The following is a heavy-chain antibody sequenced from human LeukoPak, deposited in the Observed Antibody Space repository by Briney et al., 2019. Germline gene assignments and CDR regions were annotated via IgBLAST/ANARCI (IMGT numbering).Heavy chain of an antibody. V-gene: IGHV3-72*01. D-gene: IGHD5-12*01. CDR1: GFIFSDYY. Sequence: TGGSLRLSCAASGFIFSDYYMYWVRQAPGKGLEWVARTRNKADSHTTEYAASVKGRFSISRDDSKNSMYLQMNSLKTEDTAVYYCARTRGYSGYHGYWGQGTLVIVSS. J-gene: IGHJ4*02. CDR2: TRNKADSHTT. CDR3: ARTRGYSGYHGY.